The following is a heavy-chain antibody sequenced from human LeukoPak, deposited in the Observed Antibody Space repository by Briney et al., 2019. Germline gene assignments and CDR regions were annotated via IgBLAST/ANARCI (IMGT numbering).Heavy chain of an antibody. Sequence: GASVKVSCKASGYTFTSYDINWVRQATGQGLEWMGWMNPNSGNTGYAQKFQGRVTMTRNTSISTAYMELSSLRSEDTAVYYCARRGTFQTLRGYYYYYGMDVWGQGTTVTVSS. CDR1: GYTFTSYD. J-gene: IGHJ6*02. V-gene: IGHV1-8*01. D-gene: IGHD3-10*01. CDR3: ARRGTFQTLRGYYYYYGMDV. CDR2: MNPNSGNT.